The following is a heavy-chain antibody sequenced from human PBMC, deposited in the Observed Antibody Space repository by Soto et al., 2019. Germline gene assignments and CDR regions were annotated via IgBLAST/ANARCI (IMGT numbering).Heavy chain of an antibody. CDR3: ARDSWDYSKAWFAP. CDR1: GGYLSSGDYY. D-gene: IGHD4-4*01. V-gene: IGHV4-30-4*01. J-gene: IGHJ5*02. Sequence: SETLSLTFSVSGGYLSSGDYYWSWIRLPPGKGRDWIGYIYYSGSTYYTLSLKSRVTIAVDTSKNQFSLKLSSVTAADTAVYYWARDSWDYSKAWFAPWGQGTLVTVSS. CDR2: IYYSGST.